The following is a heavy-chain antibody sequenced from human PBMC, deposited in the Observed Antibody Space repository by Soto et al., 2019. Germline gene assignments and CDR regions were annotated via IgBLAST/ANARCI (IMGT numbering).Heavy chain of an antibody. V-gene: IGHV4-30-2*01. CDR2: IYHSGST. CDR3: ARGGVATIGDYYYYYGMDV. Sequence: LSLTCAVSGGSISSGGYSWSWIRQPPGKGLEWIGYIYHSGSTYYNPSLKSRVTISVDRSKNQFSLKLSSVTAADTAVYYCARGGVATIGDYYYYYGMDVWGQGTTVTVSS. J-gene: IGHJ6*02. D-gene: IGHD5-12*01. CDR1: GGSISSGGYS.